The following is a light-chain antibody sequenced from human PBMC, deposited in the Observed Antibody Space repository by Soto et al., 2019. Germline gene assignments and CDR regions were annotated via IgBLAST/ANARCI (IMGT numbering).Light chain of an antibody. J-gene: IGKJ1*01. CDR1: QSVSIK. Sequence: DTVSLKKRERATLSCRVSQSVSIKLAWYPKNRGQAPRLLIYDTSTRATGIPARFSGSGSGTDFTLTISSLEPEDFAVYYWQPSCGFPSWSSRQG. V-gene: IGKV3D-11*03. CDR3: QPSCGFPSWS. CDR2: DTS.